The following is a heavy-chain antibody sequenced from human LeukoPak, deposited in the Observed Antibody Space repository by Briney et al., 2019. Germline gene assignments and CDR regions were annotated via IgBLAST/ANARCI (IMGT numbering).Heavy chain of an antibody. CDR3: ARVDYGSGNDYFDY. CDR1: GFTVSSNY. CDR2: IYSGGST. D-gene: IGHD3-10*01. J-gene: IGHJ4*02. Sequence: GGSLRLSCAASGFTVSSNYMSWVRQAPGKGLEWVSVIYSGGSTYYADSVKGRFTISRDNSKNTLYLQMNSLRAEDTAVYYCARVDYGSGNDYFDYWGQGTLVIVSS. V-gene: IGHV3-53*01.